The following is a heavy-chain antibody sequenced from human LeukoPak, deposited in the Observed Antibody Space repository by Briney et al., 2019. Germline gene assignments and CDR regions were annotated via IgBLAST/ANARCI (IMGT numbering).Heavy chain of an antibody. Sequence: GGSLRLSCAASGFTFSSYAMSWVRQAPGKGLEWVSSISSSSSYIYYADSVKGRFTISRDNAKNSLYLQMNSLRAEDTAVYYCVSSDYGGLDYWGQGTLVTVSS. CDR3: VSSDYGGLDY. V-gene: IGHV3-21*01. D-gene: IGHD4-17*01. CDR1: GFTFSSYA. CDR2: ISSSSSYI. J-gene: IGHJ4*02.